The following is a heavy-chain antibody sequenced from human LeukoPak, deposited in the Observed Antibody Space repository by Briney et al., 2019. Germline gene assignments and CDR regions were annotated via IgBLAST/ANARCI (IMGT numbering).Heavy chain of an antibody. CDR3: ARALIWGAFDI. D-gene: IGHD3-16*01. CDR1: GFTFSSYS. V-gene: IGHV3-48*01. J-gene: IGHJ3*02. Sequence: GGSLRLSCAASGFTFSSYSMNWVRQAPGKGLEWVSYISSSSSTIYYADSVKGRFTISRDNAKNSLYLQMTSLRAEDTAVYYCARALIWGAFDIWGQGTMVTVSS. CDR2: ISSSSSTI.